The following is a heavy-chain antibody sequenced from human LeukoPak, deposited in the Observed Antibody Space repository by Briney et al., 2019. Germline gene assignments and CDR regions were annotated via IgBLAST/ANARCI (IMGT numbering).Heavy chain of an antibody. J-gene: IGHJ4*02. D-gene: IGHD3-9*01. V-gene: IGHV4-59*01. CDR2: IYYSGST. CDR1: GVSISSYY. Sequence: SETLSLTCTVSGVSISSYYWSWIRQPPGKGLEWIGYIYYSGSTNYNPSLKSRVTISVDTSKNQFSLKLSSVTAADTAVYYCARDRPDILTGYHYFDYWGQGTLVTVSS. CDR3: ARDRPDILTGYHYFDY.